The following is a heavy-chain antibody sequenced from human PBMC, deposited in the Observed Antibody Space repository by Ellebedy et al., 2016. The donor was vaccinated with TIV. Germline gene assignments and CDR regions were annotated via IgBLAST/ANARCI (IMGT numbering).Heavy chain of an antibody. J-gene: IGHJ4*02. V-gene: IGHV3-30-3*01. Sequence: GGSLRLSXAASGFTFSDYYMSWIRQAPGKGLEWVAVISYDGSNKYYADSVKGRFTISRDNSKNTLYLQMNSLRAEDTAVYYCARDLQGVWAFDYWGQGTLVTVSS. D-gene: IGHD1-26*01. CDR2: ISYDGSNK. CDR1: GFTFSDYY. CDR3: ARDLQGVWAFDY.